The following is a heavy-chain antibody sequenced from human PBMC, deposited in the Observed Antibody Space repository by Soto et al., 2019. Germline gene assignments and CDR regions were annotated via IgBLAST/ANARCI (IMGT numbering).Heavy chain of an antibody. CDR3: ARDARHSSWCGGLDV. J-gene: IGHJ6*02. CDR2: ISHGGST. CDR1: GGSISSAGSF. D-gene: IGHD6-13*01. Sequence: QVQLQESGPGLVKPSETLSLSCTVSGGSISSAGSFWSWVRQPPGNGLEWIGYISHGGSTNYNPSLRMRVTRAADSSKQRVDRNVGRVTAADTAVYYRARDARHSSWCGGLDVWGQGTTVTVSS. V-gene: IGHV4-61*03.